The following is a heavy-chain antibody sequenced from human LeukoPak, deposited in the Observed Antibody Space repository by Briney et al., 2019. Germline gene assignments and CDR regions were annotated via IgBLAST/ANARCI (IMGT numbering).Heavy chain of an antibody. D-gene: IGHD5-24*01. CDR2: IWYDGSSK. CDR1: GFTFSSYG. CDR3: ARIRDGHNWNFDL. J-gene: IGHJ2*01. V-gene: IGHV3-33*01. Sequence: PGGSLRLSCAASGFTFSSYGMHWVRQAPGKGLEWVAVIWYDGSSKFYADSVKGRFTISRDNSKNTLSLQMSSLRAEDTAVYYCARIRDGHNWNFDLWGRGALVTVSS.